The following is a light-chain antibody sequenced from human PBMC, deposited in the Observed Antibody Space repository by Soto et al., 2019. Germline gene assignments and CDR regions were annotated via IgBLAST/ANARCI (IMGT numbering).Light chain of an antibody. Sequence: IQMTQSPSTLSATAGDRVTITCRASQGIGSALAWYQLKPGAAPALLIYDASTLESGVPSRFSGSRSGADFTLTISSLQPEDFATYYCQNFRSSAISFGGGTKVDIK. CDR2: DAS. J-gene: IGKJ4*01. V-gene: IGKV1-13*02. CDR3: QNFRSSAIS. CDR1: QGIGSA.